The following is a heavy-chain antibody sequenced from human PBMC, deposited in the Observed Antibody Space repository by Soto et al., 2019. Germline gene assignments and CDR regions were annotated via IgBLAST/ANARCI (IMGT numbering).Heavy chain of an antibody. V-gene: IGHV3-48*01. CDR3: ARDRGCSGGICYRDLDY. J-gene: IGHJ4*02. CDR2: ISSTANTI. CDR1: GFTFSAYS. Sequence: EVQLVESGGGLVQPGGSLRLSCAASGFTFSAYSMSWVRQAPGKGLEWVSYISSTANTIYYADSVKGRFTISRDNAKNSVSLHMNSLSAEDTAVYYCARDRGCSGGICYRDLDYWGPGTQVTVSS. D-gene: IGHD2-15*01.